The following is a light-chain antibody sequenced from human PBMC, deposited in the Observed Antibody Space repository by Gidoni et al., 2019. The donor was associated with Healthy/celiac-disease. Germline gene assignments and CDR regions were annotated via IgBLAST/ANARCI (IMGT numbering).Light chain of an antibody. Sequence: EIVLTQSPGTLSLSPGERATLSCRASQSVSRSYLAWYQQKPGQAPRLLIYGASSRATGIPDRFSGSGSGTDFPLTISRLEPEDFAVYYCQQYGSSPPDTFGQGTKLEIK. CDR1: QSVSRSY. V-gene: IGKV3-20*01. CDR3: QQYGSSPPDT. CDR2: GAS. J-gene: IGKJ2*01.